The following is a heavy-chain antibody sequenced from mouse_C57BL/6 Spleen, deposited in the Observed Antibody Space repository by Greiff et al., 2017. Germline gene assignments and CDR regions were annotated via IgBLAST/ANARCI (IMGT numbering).Heavy chain of an antibody. D-gene: IGHD1-1*01. V-gene: IGHV1-26*01. CDR1: GYTFTDYY. CDR2: INPNNGGT. J-gene: IGHJ2*01. CDR3: ATGSSLFDY. Sequence: EVKLQQSGPELVKPGASVKISCKASGYTFTDYYMNWVKQSHGKSLEWIGDINPNNGGTSYNQKFKGKATLTVDKSSSTAYMELRSLTSEDSAVYYCATGSSLFDYWGQGTTLTVSS.